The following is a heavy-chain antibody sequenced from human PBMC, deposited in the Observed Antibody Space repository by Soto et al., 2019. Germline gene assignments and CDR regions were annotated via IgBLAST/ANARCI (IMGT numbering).Heavy chain of an antibody. V-gene: IGHV3-21*01. D-gene: IGHD2-15*01. CDR2: ISPSTSHI. CDR3: SGCSGGACHRNYGMDV. Sequence: EVHLVESGGGLVKPGGSLRLSCAVSKFTFSSSTTKWVRQAPGKGLEWVSSISPSTSHIYYTDSVKGRFTISRDNAKNSLFLQMNSLRAEDTAVYYCSGCSGGACHRNYGMDVWGQGTTVTVSS. J-gene: IGHJ6*02. CDR1: KFTFSSST.